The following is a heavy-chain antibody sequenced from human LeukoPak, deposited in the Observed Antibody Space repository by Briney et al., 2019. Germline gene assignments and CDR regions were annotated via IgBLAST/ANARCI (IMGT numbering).Heavy chain of an antibody. CDR2: FDPEDGET. J-gene: IGHJ3*02. V-gene: IGHV1-24*01. D-gene: IGHD3-10*01. Sequence: ASVKVSCKVSGYTLTELSMHWVRQAPGKGLEWMGGFDPEDGETIYAQKFQDRVTMTEDTSTDTAYMELSSLRSEDTAVYYCATLITMVRKTPIYAFDIWGQGTMVTVSS. CDR3: ATLITMVRKTPIYAFDI. CDR1: GYTLTELS.